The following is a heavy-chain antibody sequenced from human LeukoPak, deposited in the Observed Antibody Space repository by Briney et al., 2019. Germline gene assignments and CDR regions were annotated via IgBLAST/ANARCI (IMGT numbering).Heavy chain of an antibody. V-gene: IGHV3-23*01. D-gene: IGHD6-13*01. Sequence: GGSLRLSCAASGFTFSTYAMSWVRQAPGKGLEWVSTISGNGGTTYYADSVKGRFTISRDNAKNSLYLQMNSLRAEDTAVYYCARDGCCSSWGQGTLVTVSS. CDR2: ISGNGGTT. CDR1: GFTFSTYA. J-gene: IGHJ4*02. CDR3: ARDGCCSS.